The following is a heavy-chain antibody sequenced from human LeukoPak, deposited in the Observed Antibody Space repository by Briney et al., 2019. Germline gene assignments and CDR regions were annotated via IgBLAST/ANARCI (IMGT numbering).Heavy chain of an antibody. J-gene: IGHJ4*02. CDR2: IGNNGGGI. Sequence: LGGSLRLSCAASGFTFSTYTTYWVRHPPGKRLEWVSIIGNNGGGIHYADSVKGRFTISRDNFKNALYLQMNSLRAEDTAVYYCAIDPNWGTHSWGQGVLVTVSS. CDR3: AIDPNWGTHS. CDR1: GFTFSTYT. V-gene: IGHV3-23*01. D-gene: IGHD7-27*01.